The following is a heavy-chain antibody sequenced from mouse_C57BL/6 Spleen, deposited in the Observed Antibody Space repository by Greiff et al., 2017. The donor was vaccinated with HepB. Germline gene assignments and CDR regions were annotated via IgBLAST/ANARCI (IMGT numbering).Heavy chain of an antibody. Sequence: QVQLQQSGPELVKPGASVKLSCKASGYSFTSYWMHWVKQRPGRGLEWIGRIYPNSGGTKYNEKFKSKATLTADKPSSTAYMQLSSLTSEDSAVYYCARWDGRCLGYWGQGTTLTVSS. D-gene: IGHD2-3*01. CDR1: GYSFTSYW. CDR3: ARWDGRCLGY. J-gene: IGHJ2*01. V-gene: IGHV1-72*01. CDR2: IYPNSGGT.